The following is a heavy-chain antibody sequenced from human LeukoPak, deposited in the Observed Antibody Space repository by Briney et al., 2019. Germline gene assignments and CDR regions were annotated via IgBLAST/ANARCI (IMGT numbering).Heavy chain of an antibody. J-gene: IGHJ5*02. V-gene: IGHV3-33*06. CDR2: IWYDGSNK. Sequence: GGSLRLSCAASGFTFSSYGMHWVRQAPGKGLGWVAVIWYDGSNKYYADSVKGRFTISRDNSKNTLYLQMNSLRAEDTAVYYCAKWVAAAGTSWFDPWGQGTLVTVSS. D-gene: IGHD6-13*01. CDR1: GFTFSSYG. CDR3: AKWVAAAGTSWFDP.